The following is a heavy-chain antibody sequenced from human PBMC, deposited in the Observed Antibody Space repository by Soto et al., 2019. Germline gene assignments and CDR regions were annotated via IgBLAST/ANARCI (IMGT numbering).Heavy chain of an antibody. CDR2: TYYRSKWYY. Sequence: SQTLSLTCAITGDSVSSNSAGWSWVRQSPSRGLEWLGRTYYRSKWYYEYAVSVRGRVTINPDTSKNQYSLQLNSVTPEDTAVYFCARGEQYSGRIFDYWGQGTLVTVSS. D-gene: IGHD1-26*01. CDR3: ARGEQYSGRIFDY. J-gene: IGHJ4*01. V-gene: IGHV6-1*01. CDR1: GDSVSSNSAG.